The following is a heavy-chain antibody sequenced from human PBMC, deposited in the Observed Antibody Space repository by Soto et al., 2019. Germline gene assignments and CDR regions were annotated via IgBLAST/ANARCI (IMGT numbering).Heavy chain of an antibody. CDR3: ARDPGIAVAGTDYGMDV. D-gene: IGHD6-19*01. CDR2: ISYDGSNK. Sequence: HPGGSLRLSCAASGFTFSSYAMHWVRQAPGKGLEWVAVISYDGSNKYYADSVKGRFTISRDNSKNTLYLQMNSLRAEDTAVYYCARDPGIAVAGTDYGMDVWGQGTTVTVSS. J-gene: IGHJ6*02. V-gene: IGHV3-30-3*01. CDR1: GFTFSSYA.